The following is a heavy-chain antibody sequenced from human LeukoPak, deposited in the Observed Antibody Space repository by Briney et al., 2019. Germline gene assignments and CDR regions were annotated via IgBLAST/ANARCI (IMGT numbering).Heavy chain of an antibody. CDR1: GYTFTGYY. J-gene: IGHJ4*02. CDR2: ITPNSGGT. D-gene: IGHD2-15*01. CDR3: AAPQKHCSGGSCYSFDY. Sequence: ASVKVSCKASGYTFTGYYMHWVRQAPGQGLEWMGWITPNSGGTNYAQKFQVRVTVTRDTSISTAYMELSRLRSDDTAVYYCAAPQKHCSGGSCYSFDYWGQGTLVTVSS. V-gene: IGHV1-2*02.